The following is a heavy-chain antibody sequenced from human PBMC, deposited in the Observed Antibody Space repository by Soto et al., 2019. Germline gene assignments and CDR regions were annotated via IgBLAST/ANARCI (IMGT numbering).Heavy chain of an antibody. CDR2: ISYDGSNK. D-gene: IGHD6-19*01. Sequence: PGGSLRLSCAASGFTFSSYGMHWVRQAPGKGLEWVAVISYDGSNKYYADSVKGRFTISRDNAKNSLYLQMNSLRAEDTAVYYCASSLGPVDDAFDIWGQGTMVTVSS. CDR3: ASSLGPVDDAFDI. V-gene: IGHV3-30*03. J-gene: IGHJ3*02. CDR1: GFTFSSYG.